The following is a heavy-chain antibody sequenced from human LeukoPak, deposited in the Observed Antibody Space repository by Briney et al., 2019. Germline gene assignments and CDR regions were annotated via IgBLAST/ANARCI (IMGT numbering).Heavy chain of an antibody. V-gene: IGHV3-23*01. D-gene: IGHD2-8*01. Sequence: GGSLRLSCTTSGLAFSNYAMNWVRQAPGKGPEWVSGISGFNTYYADSVKGRFTIFRDNSKNVLYLQMDRLRAEDTAVYSCAKDVCTSPRCLLYFDSWSQGTLVTVSS. CDR2: ISGFNT. CDR3: AKDVCTSPRCLLYFDS. J-gene: IGHJ4*02. CDR1: GLAFSNYA.